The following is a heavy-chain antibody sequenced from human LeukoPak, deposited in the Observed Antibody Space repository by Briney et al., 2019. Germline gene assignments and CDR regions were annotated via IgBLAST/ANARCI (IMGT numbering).Heavy chain of an antibody. CDR1: GGTFSSYA. J-gene: IGHJ6*02. CDR3: ADLTTVTTEHYYYGMDV. V-gene: IGHV1-69*04. Sequence: ASVKVSCKASGGTFSSYAISWVRQAPGQGLEWMGRIIPIFGIANYAQKFQGRVTITADKSTSTAYMELSSLRSEDTAVYYRADLTTVTTEHYYYGMDVWGQGTTVTVSS. D-gene: IGHD4-17*01. CDR2: IIPIFGIA.